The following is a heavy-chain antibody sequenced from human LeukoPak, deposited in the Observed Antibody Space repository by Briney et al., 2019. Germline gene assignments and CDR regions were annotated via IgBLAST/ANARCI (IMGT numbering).Heavy chain of an antibody. V-gene: IGHV1-69*05. Sequence: SVTVSFKASGGTFSSYAISWVRQAPGQGLEWMGGIIPIFGTANYGQKFQGRVTITTDESTSTAYMELSSLRSEDTAMYYCARGLDSSGTSLDYWGQGTLVTVSS. D-gene: IGHD3-22*01. J-gene: IGHJ4*02. CDR1: GGTFSSYA. CDR3: ARGLDSSGTSLDY. CDR2: IIPIFGTA.